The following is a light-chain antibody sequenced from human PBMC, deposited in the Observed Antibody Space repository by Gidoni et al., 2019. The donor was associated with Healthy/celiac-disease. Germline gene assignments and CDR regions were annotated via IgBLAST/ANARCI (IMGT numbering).Light chain of an antibody. J-gene: IGKJ4*01. CDR3: QKYNSAHALT. V-gene: IGKV1-27*01. CDR1: RGISNY. CDR2: AAS. Sequence: DIQMTQSPSSLSASVGDRVTITCRASRGISNYLAWYQQKPGKVPKLLIYAASTLQSGVPSRFSGSGSGTDFTLTISSLQPEDVATYYCQKYNSAHALTFGGGTKVEIK.